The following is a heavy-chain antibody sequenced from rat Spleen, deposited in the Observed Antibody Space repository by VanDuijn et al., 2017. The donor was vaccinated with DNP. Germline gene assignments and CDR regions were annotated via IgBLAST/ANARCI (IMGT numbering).Heavy chain of an antibody. J-gene: IGHJ3*01. CDR2: IWSGGST. D-gene: IGHD5-1*01. Sequence: QVQLKESGPGLVKPSETLSLTCTVSGFSLSSNSVHWVRQPPGKGLEWVGVIWSGGSTDYNSTLKSRLSISWGTSKSQVFLKMNSLQTEHTASYFCTDWDRGFANWGQGTLVTVSS. CDR1: GFSLSSNS. CDR3: TDWDRGFAN. V-gene: IGHV2-1*01.